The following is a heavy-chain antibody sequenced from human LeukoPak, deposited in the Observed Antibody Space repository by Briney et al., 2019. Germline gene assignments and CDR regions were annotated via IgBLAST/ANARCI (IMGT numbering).Heavy chain of an antibody. V-gene: IGHV4-4*09. J-gene: IGHJ5*02. CDR1: GGSISSYY. CDR3: ARLAEARWFDP. CDR2: IYTSGST. Sequence: SETLSLTCTVSGGSISSYYWSWIRQPPGEGLEWIGYIYTSGSTNYNPSLKSRVTISVDTSKNQFSLKLSSVTAADTAVYYCARLAEARWFDPWGQGTLVTVSS.